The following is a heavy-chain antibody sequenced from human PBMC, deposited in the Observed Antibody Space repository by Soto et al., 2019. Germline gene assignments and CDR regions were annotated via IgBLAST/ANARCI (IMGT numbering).Heavy chain of an antibody. CDR2: INSDGSST. V-gene: IGHV3-74*01. Sequence: GGSLRHSCAASGFTFSSYWMHWVRQAPGKGLVWVSRINSDGSSTSYADSVKGRFTISRDNAKNTLYLQMNSLRAEDTAVYYCARDRRIAAADLRFDYWGQGTLVTVSS. D-gene: IGHD6-13*01. CDR1: GFTFSSYW. CDR3: ARDRRIAAADLRFDY. J-gene: IGHJ4*01.